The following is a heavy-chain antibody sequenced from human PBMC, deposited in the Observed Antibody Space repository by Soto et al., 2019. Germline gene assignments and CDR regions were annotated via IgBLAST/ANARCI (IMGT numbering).Heavy chain of an antibody. CDR1: GYTFTIYA. D-gene: IGHD3-16*02. Sequence: ASVKVSCKASGYTFTIYAMHWVRQAPGQRLEWMGWINAGNGSTKYSQKFQGRVTITRDTSASTAYMELSSLRSEDTAVYYCAGVSWGGYRYTHDAFDIWGQGTMVTVSS. CDR3: AGVSWGGYRYTHDAFDI. J-gene: IGHJ3*02. CDR2: INAGNGST. V-gene: IGHV1-3*01.